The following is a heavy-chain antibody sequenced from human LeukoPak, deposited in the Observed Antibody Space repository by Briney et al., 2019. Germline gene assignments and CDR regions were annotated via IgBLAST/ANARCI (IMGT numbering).Heavy chain of an antibody. D-gene: IGHD6-13*01. Sequence: PSETPSLTCAVYGGSFSGYYWSWIRQPPGKGLEWIGSIYHSGSTYYNPSLKSRVTISVDTSKNQFSLKLTSVAAADTAVYYCARSRRSWSTFDYWGQGTLVTVSS. J-gene: IGHJ4*02. CDR1: GGSFSGYY. CDR2: IYHSGST. V-gene: IGHV4-34*01. CDR3: ARSRRSWSTFDY.